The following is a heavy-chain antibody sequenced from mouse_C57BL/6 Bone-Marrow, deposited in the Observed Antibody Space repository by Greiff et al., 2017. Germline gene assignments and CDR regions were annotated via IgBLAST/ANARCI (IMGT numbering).Heavy chain of an antibody. D-gene: IGHD3-1*01. CDR2: ISRGGRYT. CDR3: ARPAPYYFDY. J-gene: IGHJ2*01. Sequence: EVQLVESGGDLVKPGGSLKLSCAASGFTFSSSGMSWVRQTPYKRLEWVATISRGGRYTYYPDSVKGRVTISRDNAKTTLYLQMSSLKSEDTAMYYCARPAPYYFDYWGQGTTLTVSS. V-gene: IGHV5-6*01. CDR1: GFTFSSSG.